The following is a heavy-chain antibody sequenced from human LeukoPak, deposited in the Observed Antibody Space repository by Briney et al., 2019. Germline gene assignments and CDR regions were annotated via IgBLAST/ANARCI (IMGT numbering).Heavy chain of an antibody. Sequence: ASVKVSCKASGGTFSSYAISWVRQAPGQGLEWMGGITPIFGTANYAQKFQGRVTITADESTSTAHMELSSLRSEDTAVYYCARDRGYSYGPSFDFDYWGQGTLVTVSS. CDR3: ARDRGYSYGPSFDFDY. D-gene: IGHD5-18*01. CDR1: GGTFSSYA. V-gene: IGHV1-69*13. CDR2: ITPIFGTA. J-gene: IGHJ4*02.